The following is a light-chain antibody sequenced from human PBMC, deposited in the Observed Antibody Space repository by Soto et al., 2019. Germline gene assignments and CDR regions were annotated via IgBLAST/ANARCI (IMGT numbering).Light chain of an antibody. J-gene: IGKJ2*01. Sequence: EIALTQSPGTLSLSPGERATLSCRASQSVDNNYVAWYQQKPGQAPRLLIYGASSRTTGIPDRFSGSGSGTDFTLTISRLEPEDFAVSYCQHFGSSPPRYTFGQGTKLEIK. CDR1: QSVDNNY. CDR3: QHFGSSPPRYT. V-gene: IGKV3-20*01. CDR2: GAS.